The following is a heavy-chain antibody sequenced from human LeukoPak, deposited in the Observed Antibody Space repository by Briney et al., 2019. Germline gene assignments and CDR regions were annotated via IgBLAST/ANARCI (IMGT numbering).Heavy chain of an antibody. Sequence: GGSLRLSCAASGFTFSSYAMHWVRQAPGKGLEWVAVISYDGSNKYYADSVKGRFTISRDNSKNMLYLQMNSLRAEDTAIYYCASSSGYYYRSIDYWGQGTLVTVSS. J-gene: IGHJ4*02. D-gene: IGHD3-22*01. CDR1: GFTFSSYA. CDR2: ISYDGSNK. V-gene: IGHV3-30-3*01. CDR3: ASSSGYYYRSIDY.